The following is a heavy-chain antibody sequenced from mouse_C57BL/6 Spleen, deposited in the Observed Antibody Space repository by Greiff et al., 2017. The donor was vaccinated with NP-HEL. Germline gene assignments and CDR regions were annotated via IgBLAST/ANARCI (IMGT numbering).Heavy chain of an antibody. Sequence: VQLQQSGAELAKPGASVKLSCKASGYTFTSYWMHWVKQRPGQGLELIGYINPSSGYTKYNQKFKYKATLTADKSSSTAYIQLSSLTYEVSAVYYCAIDVYDVHAMDYWGQGTSVTVAA. J-gene: IGHJ4*01. CDR1: GYTFTSYW. V-gene: IGHV1-7*01. CDR2: INPSSGYT. CDR3: AIDVYDVHAMDY. D-gene: IGHD2-2*01.